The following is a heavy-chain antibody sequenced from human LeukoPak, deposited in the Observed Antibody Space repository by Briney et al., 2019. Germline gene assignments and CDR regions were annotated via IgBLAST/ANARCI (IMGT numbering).Heavy chain of an antibody. D-gene: IGHD2-8*02. Sequence: PGGSLRLSCAASGFTFSSYAMSWVRQAPGKGLEWVSHISASGGDTYYADSAKGRFTVSRDNSRNTLYLQMDSLRAEDTAIYYCAQDYTGCNYYYFDLWGRGTLVTVSS. CDR1: GFTFSSYA. J-gene: IGHJ2*01. CDR2: ISASGGDT. V-gene: IGHV3-23*01. CDR3: AQDYTGCNYYYFDL.